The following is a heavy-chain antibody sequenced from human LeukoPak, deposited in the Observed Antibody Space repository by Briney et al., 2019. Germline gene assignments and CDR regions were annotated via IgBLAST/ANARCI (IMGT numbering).Heavy chain of an antibody. CDR3: ARGKEKWLDHFDY. CDR2: ISSSSSYI. Sequence: GGSLRLSCAAPGFTFSSYSMNWVRQAPGKGLEWVSSISSSSSYIYYADSVKGRFTISRDNAKNSLYLQMNSLRDEDTAVYYCARGKEKWLDHFDYWGQGSLVTVSS. V-gene: IGHV3-21*01. J-gene: IGHJ4*02. CDR1: GFTFSSYS. D-gene: IGHD6-19*01.